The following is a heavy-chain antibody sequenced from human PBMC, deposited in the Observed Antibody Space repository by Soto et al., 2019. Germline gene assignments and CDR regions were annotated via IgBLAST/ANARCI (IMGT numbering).Heavy chain of an antibody. CDR3: ASWLKGPDIGNYYYGMDV. V-gene: IGHV1-69*12. CDR1: GGAFSDYA. Sequence: QVQLVQSGAEVKKPGSSVKVSCKASGGAFSDYAFSWVRQAPGQGLEWLGGIMRIFRAPDYAQKFQGRVTITADEFTRTAYMEMNSLRSEDTAVYYCASWLKGPDIGNYYYGMDVWGQGTTVTVS. J-gene: IGHJ6*02. D-gene: IGHD2-15*01. CDR2: IMRIFRAP.